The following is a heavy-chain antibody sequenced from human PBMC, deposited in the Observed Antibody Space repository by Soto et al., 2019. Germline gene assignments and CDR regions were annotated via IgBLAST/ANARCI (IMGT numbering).Heavy chain of an antibody. Sequence: GSLRLSCAASGFTFSSYAMSWVRQAPGKGLEWVSAISGSGGSTYYADSVKGRFTISRDNSKNTLYLQMNSLRAEDTAVYYCAKDRPSASSSDRVNYYYYYGMDVWGQGTTVTVSS. CDR3: AKDRPSASSSDRVNYYYYYGMDV. J-gene: IGHJ6*02. D-gene: IGHD6-6*01. V-gene: IGHV3-23*01. CDR2: ISGSGGST. CDR1: GFTFSSYA.